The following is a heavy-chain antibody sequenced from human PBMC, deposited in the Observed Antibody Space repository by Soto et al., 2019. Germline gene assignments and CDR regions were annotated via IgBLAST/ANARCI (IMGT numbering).Heavy chain of an antibody. CDR2: IYSGGST. Sequence: PGGSLRLSCAASGFTVISNYMSWVRQAPGKGLEWVSVIYSGGSTYYADSVKGRFTISRDNSKNTLYLQMNSLRAEDTAVYYCARVGTEHGMDVWGQGTTVTVSS. V-gene: IGHV3-53*01. CDR1: GFTVISNY. J-gene: IGHJ6*02. CDR3: ARVGTEHGMDV. D-gene: IGHD1-26*01.